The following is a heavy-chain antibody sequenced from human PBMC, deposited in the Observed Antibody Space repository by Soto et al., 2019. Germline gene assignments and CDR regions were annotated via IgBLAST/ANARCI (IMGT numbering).Heavy chain of an antibody. D-gene: IGHD2-2*01. Sequence: PSETLSLTCTVSGGSISSGGYYWSWIRQHPGKGLEWIGYIYYSGSTYYNPSLKSRVTISVDTSKNQFSLKLGSVTAADTAVYYCASSETAKRYCSSTSCRTGVFDYWGQGTLVTVSS. CDR2: IYYSGST. J-gene: IGHJ4*02. CDR3: ASSETAKRYCSSTSCRTGVFDY. CDR1: GGSISSGGYY. V-gene: IGHV4-31*03.